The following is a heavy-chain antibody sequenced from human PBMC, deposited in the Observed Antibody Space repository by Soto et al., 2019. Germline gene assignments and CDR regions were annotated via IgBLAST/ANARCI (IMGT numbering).Heavy chain of an antibody. V-gene: IGHV3-30-3*01. CDR1: GFTFSSYA. J-gene: IGHJ4*02. D-gene: IGHD3-10*01. CDR3: AKDHPYGSGSYYTAHPLSLYYFDY. Sequence: GGSLRLSCADSGFTFSSYAMNWVRQAPGKGLEWVAFTSCSGGSKYYADSVKGRFTISRDNSKNTLYLQMNSLRAEDTAVYYCAKDHPYGSGSYYTAHPLSLYYFDYWGQGTLVTVSS. CDR2: TSCSGGSK.